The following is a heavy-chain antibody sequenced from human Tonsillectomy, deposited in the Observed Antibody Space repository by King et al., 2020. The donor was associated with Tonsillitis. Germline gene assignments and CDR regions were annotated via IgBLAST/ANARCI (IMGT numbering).Heavy chain of an antibody. D-gene: IGHD2-2*01. CDR1: GYSFTSYW. CDR2: IYPCDSDT. V-gene: IGHV5-51*01. J-gene: IGHJ4*02. CDR3: ARPAGYCSSTSAGCYFEY. Sequence: QLVQSGAEVKKPGESLKISCKGSGYSFTSYWIGWVRQMPGKGLEWMGIIYPCDSDTRYGPSFQGQVTFSADKSIIPAYLQWSSLKASDTAMYYCARPAGYCSSTSAGCYFEYWGQGTLVTVSS.